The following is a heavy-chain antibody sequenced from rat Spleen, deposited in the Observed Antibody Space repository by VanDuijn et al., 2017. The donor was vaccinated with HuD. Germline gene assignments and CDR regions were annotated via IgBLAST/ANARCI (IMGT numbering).Heavy chain of an antibody. CDR3: ARSSRYYYSGAYYFDY. D-gene: IGHD1-1*01. V-gene: IGHV2-13*01. J-gene: IGHJ3*01. CDR1: GFSLSSYG. Sequence: QVQLKESGPGLVQPSQTLSLTCTVSGFSLSSYGVIWVRQPPGKGLEWMGVIWGNGNTNYNSVLKSRLTISRDISKNQVFLKMNSLQTEDTAMYFCARSSRYYYSGAYYFDYWGQGTLVTVSS. CDR2: IWGNGNT.